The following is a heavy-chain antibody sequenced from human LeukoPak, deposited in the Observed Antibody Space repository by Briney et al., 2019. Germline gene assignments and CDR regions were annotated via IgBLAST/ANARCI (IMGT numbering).Heavy chain of an antibody. CDR1: GGSISSYY. CDR2: IYYSGST. D-gene: IGHD2-2*01. V-gene: IGHV4-59*12. CDR3: ARGSSTSCYHPKCTLYYGMDV. J-gene: IGHJ6*02. Sequence: PSETLSLTCTVSGGSISSYYWSWIRQPPGKGLEWIGYIYYSGSTNYNPSLKSRVTISVDTSKNQFSLKLSSVTAADTAVYYCARGSSTSCYHPKCTLYYGMDVWGQGTTVTVSS.